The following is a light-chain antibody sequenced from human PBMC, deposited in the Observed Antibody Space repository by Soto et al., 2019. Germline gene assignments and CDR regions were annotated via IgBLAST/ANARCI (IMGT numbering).Light chain of an antibody. J-gene: IGKJ4*01. Sequence: DIVMTQSPDSLAVSLGERATMHCKCSQTVFYGINKKNYLAWYQHKPGQPPKLLIYWASTRESGVPDRFSGSGSGTDFTLTINSLQAEDVAVYHCQQSYSPPLTFGGGTKVEIK. CDR3: QQSYSPPLT. CDR2: WAS. CDR1: QTVFYGINKKNY. V-gene: IGKV4-1*01.